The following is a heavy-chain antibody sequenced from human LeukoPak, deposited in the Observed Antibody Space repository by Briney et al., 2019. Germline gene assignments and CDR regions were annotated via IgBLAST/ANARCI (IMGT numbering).Heavy chain of an antibody. J-gene: IGHJ4*02. Sequence: GGSLRLSCAASGFTFSSYAMRWVRQAPGKGLEWVSAISGSGGSTYYADSVKGRFTISRDNSKNTLYLQMNSLRADDTAVYYCAQGQTTVTTFYYFAYWGQGTLVTVSS. CDR3: AQGQTTVTTFYYFAY. D-gene: IGHD4-17*01. V-gene: IGHV3-23*01. CDR2: ISGSGGST. CDR1: GFTFSSYA.